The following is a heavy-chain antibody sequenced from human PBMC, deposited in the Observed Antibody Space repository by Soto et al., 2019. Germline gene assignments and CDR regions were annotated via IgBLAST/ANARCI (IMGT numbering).Heavy chain of an antibody. CDR1: GYTFTSYD. V-gene: IGHV1-8*01. CDR3: ARSRMVRGVIIKRGQFAP. CDR2: MNPNSGNT. J-gene: IGHJ5*02. D-gene: IGHD3-10*01. Sequence: ASVKVSCKASGYTFTSYDINWVRQATGQGLEWMGWMNPNSGNTGYAQKFQGRVTMTRNTSISTAYMELSSLRSEDTAVYYCARSRMVRGVIIKRGQFAPWGQGTLVTVSS.